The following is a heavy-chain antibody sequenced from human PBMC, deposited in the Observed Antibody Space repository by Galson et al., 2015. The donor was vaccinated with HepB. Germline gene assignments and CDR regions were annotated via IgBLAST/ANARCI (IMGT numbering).Heavy chain of an antibody. J-gene: IGHJ4*02. V-gene: IGHV4-39*01. D-gene: IGHD6-19*01. CDR2: IYYSGST. CDR1: GGSISSSSYY. CDR3: ARLYTLAVAGPGAQIDY. Sequence: SETLSLTCTVSGGSISSSSYYWGWIRQPPGEGLEWIGSIYYSGSTYYNPSLKSRVTISVDTSKNQFSLKLSSVTAADTAVYYCARLYTLAVAGPGAQIDYWGQGTLVTVSS.